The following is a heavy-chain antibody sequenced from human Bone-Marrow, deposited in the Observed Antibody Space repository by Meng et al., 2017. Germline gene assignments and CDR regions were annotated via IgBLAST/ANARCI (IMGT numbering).Heavy chain of an antibody. Sequence: SETLSLTCTVSGGSISSYYWSWIRQPPGKGLEWIGYIYYSGSTNYNPSLKSRVTISVDTSKNQFSLKLSSVTAADTAVYYCARGSVGLLWLHSNWFDPWGQGTLVTVSS. CDR2: IYYSGST. V-gene: IGHV4-59*01. D-gene: IGHD2-2*01. CDR1: GGSISSYY. J-gene: IGHJ5*02. CDR3: ARGSVGLLWLHSNWFDP.